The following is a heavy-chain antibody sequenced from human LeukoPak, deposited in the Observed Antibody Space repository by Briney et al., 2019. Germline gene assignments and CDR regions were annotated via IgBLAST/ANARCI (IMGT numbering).Heavy chain of an antibody. J-gene: IGHJ4*02. V-gene: IGHV3-53*04. CDR1: GFTVSSNY. CDR3: ARATGYSSGWSIWD. Sequence: QAGGSLRLSCAASGFTVSSNYMSWVRQAPGKGLEWVSVIYSGGSTYYADSVKGRFTIPRHNSKNTLYLQMNSLRAEDTAVYYCARATGYSSGWSIWDWGQGTLVTVSS. CDR2: IYSGGST. D-gene: IGHD6-19*01.